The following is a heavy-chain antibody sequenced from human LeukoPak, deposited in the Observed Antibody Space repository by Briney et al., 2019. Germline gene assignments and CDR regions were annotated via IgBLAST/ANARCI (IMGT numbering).Heavy chain of an antibody. CDR1: GGSISTYY. J-gene: IGHJ4*02. CDR3: ARSPPLYGDHAQYYFDY. V-gene: IGHV4-59*08. CDR2: INYSGST. D-gene: IGHD4-17*01. Sequence: SETLSLTCTVSGGSISTYYWNWIRQPPGKGLGWIGYINYSGSTSYNPSLKSRVTTSLDTYKNQFSLKLSSVTAADTAVYYCARSPPLYGDHAQYYFDYWGQGTLVTVSS.